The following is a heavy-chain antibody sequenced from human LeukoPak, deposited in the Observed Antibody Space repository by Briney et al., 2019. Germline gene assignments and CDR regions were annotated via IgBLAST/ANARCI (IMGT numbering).Heavy chain of an antibody. CDR3: FREGGD. V-gene: IGHV3-74*01. D-gene: IGHD3-10*01. J-gene: IGHJ4*02. Sequence: GGSLRLSCAASGFSFSTQRMHWVRQAPGKGLVWVSYINIDERITGYADSVKGRFNISRDNAKNTLYLQMNSLRVEDTAIYYCFREGGDWGQGTLVTVFS. CDR1: GFSFSTQR. CDR2: INIDERIT.